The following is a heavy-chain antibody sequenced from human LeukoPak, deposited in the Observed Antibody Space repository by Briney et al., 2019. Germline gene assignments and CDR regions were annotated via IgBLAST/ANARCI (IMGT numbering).Heavy chain of an antibody. J-gene: IGHJ4*02. CDR2: IIPIFGTA. V-gene: IGHV1-69*06. D-gene: IGHD3-16*01. Sequence: SVKVSCKASGGTFSSYAISWVRQAPGQGLEWMEGIIPIFGTANYAQKFRGRVTITADKSTRTAYMELSSLRSEDTAVYYCARDNDSRGPPHFDYWGQGTLVTVSS. CDR1: GGTFSSYA. CDR3: ARDNDSRGPPHFDY.